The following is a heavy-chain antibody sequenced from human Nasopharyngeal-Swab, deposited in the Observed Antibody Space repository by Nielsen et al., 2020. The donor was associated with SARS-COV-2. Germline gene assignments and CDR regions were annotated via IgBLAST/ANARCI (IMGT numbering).Heavy chain of an antibody. V-gene: IGHV4-61*01. CDR2: ICYSGST. CDR3: ARGGFVVVPAATPNAFDI. CDR1: GGSVSSGSYY. Sequence: GSLRLSCTVSGGSVSSGSYYWSWIRQPPGKGLEWIGYICYSGSTNYNPSLKSRVTISVDTSKNQFSLKLSSVTAADTAVYYCARGGFVVVPAATPNAFDIWGQGTMVTVSS. D-gene: IGHD2-2*01. J-gene: IGHJ3*02.